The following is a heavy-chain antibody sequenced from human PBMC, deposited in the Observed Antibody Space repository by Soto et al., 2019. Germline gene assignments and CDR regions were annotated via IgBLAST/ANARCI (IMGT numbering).Heavy chain of an antibody. D-gene: IGHD3-3*01. CDR2: IIPIFGTA. CDR3: ARGLVYDFWSGYLDFDY. V-gene: IGHV1-69*06. Sequence: ASVKVSCKASGGTFSSYAISWVRQAPGQGLEWMGRIIPIFGTANYAQKFQGRVTITADKSTSTAYMELSSLRSEDTAVYYCARGLVYDFWSGYLDFDYWGQGTLVTVSS. CDR1: GGTFSSYA. J-gene: IGHJ4*02.